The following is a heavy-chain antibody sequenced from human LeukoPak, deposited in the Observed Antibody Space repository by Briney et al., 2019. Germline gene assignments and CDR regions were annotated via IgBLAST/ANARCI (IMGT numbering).Heavy chain of an antibody. J-gene: IGHJ4*02. Sequence: GRSLRLSCAASGFTFSSYGMHWVRQAPGKGLEWVAVISYDGSNKYYADSVKGRFTISRDNSKNTPYLQMNSLRAEDTAVYYCAKVGSTLEWEFVGHFDYWGQGTLVTVSS. D-gene: IGHD3-3*01. CDR3: AKVGSTLEWEFVGHFDY. V-gene: IGHV3-30*18. CDR1: GFTFSSYG. CDR2: ISYDGSNK.